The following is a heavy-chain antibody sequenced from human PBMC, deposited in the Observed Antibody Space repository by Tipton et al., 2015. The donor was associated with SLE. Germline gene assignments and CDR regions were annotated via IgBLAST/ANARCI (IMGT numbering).Heavy chain of an antibody. CDR1: GFTFGDYY. Sequence: SLRLSCAASGFTFGDYYMSWIRQAPGKGLEWVSYISSSSSYTNYADSVKGRFTISRDNAKNSLYLQMNSLRAEDTAVYYCARVGVAAHPDAFDIWGQGTMVTVSS. CDR3: ARVGVAAHPDAFDI. CDR2: ISSSSSYT. J-gene: IGHJ3*02. V-gene: IGHV3-11*06. D-gene: IGHD6-6*01.